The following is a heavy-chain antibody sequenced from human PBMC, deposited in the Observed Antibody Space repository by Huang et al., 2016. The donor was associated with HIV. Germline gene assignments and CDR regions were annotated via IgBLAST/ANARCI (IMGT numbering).Heavy chain of an antibody. D-gene: IGHD3-10*01. CDR2: IYYKGST. V-gene: IGHV4-39*01. CDR1: GGSIRSSDYH. CDR3: ARHREGPVAYYSGWGSHLNYMDV. Sequence: QLLLQESGPGLVKPSEALALTCAVSGGSIRSSDYHWGWIRQPPGKGLEWIGSIYYKGSTHYSPSLKSRVTIALDTSKNLFFLNLTSMTAADTAVYYCARHREGPVAYYSGWGSHLNYMDVWGRGRTFVVSS. J-gene: IGHJ6*03.